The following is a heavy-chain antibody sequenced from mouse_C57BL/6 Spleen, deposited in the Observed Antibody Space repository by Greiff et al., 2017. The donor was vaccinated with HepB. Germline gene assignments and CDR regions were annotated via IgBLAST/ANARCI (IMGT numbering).Heavy chain of an antibody. V-gene: IGHV1-15*01. CDR2: IDPETGGT. CDR3: KRRTGTGDGYFDD. CDR1: GYTFTDYE. Sequence: VQLQQSGAELVRPGASVTLSCKASGYTFTDYEMHWVKQTPVHGLEWIGAIDPETGGTAYNQKFKGKAILTADKSSSTAYMELRSLTSEDSAVYDCKRRTGTGDGYFDDWGKGTTVTVSS. J-gene: IGHJ1*03. D-gene: IGHD3-3*01.